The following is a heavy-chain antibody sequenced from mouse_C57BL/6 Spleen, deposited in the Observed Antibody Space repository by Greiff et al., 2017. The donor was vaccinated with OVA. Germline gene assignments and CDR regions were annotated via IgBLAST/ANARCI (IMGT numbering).Heavy chain of an antibody. Sequence: QVQLQQPGAELVKPGASVKLSFKASGYTFTSYWMHWVKQRPGQGLEWIGMIHPNSGSTNYNEKFKSKATLTVDKSSSTAYMQLSSLTSEDSAVYYCARRTLKDAMDYWGQGTSVTVSS. J-gene: IGHJ4*01. CDR3: ARRTLKDAMDY. CDR2: IHPNSGST. CDR1: GYTFTSYW. V-gene: IGHV1-64*01.